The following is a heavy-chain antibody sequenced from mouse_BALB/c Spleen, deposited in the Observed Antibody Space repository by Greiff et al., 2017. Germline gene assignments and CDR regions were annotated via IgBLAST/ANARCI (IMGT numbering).Heavy chain of an antibody. CDR3: ARVGLRLPYWYFDV. D-gene: IGHD1-2*01. CDR1: GYTFSSYW. CDR2: ILPGSGST. Sequence: QVQLKQSGAELMKPGASVKISCKATGYTFSSYWIEWVKQRPGHGLEWIGEILPGSGSTNYNEKFKGKATFTADTSSNTAYMQLSSLTSEDSAVYYCARVGLRLPYWYFDVWGAGTTVTVSS. V-gene: IGHV1-9*01. J-gene: IGHJ1*01.